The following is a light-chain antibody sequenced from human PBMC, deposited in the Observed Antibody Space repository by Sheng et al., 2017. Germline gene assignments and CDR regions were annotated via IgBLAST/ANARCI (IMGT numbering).Light chain of an antibody. CDR1: QNIMKY. Sequence: DIQMTQSPSSLSASVGDRVTITCRASQNIMKYLNWYQQKPGKAPEFLIYAASTLQSGVPSRFSGSGSGTDFTLTISSLQPEDCATYFCQQSYNTPRTFGQGTKVEIK. J-gene: IGKJ1*01. CDR3: QQSYNTPRT. V-gene: IGKV1-39*01. CDR2: AAS.